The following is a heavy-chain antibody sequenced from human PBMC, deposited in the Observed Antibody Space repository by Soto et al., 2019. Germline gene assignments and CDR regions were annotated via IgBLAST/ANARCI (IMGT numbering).Heavy chain of an antibody. CDR3: AKVASSSSNYYYYYGMDV. D-gene: IGHD6-6*01. CDR1: GFTFSSYG. CDR2: ISYDGSNK. Sequence: GSLRLSCAASGFTFSSYGMHWVRQAPGKGLEWVAVISYDGSNKYYADSVKGRFTISRDNSKNTLYLQMNSLRAEDTAVYYCAKVASSSSNYYYYYGMDVWGQGTTVTVSS. V-gene: IGHV3-30*18. J-gene: IGHJ6*02.